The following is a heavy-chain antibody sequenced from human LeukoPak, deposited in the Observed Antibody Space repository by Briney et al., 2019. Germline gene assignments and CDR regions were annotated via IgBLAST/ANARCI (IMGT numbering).Heavy chain of an antibody. J-gene: IGHJ4*02. CDR2: IYYSGST. D-gene: IGHD3-22*01. V-gene: IGHV4-39*07. CDR1: GGSISSSSYY. Sequence: SETLSLTCTVSGGSISSSSYYCGWIRQPPGKGLEWIGSIYYSGSTYYNPSLKSRVTISVDTSKNQFSLNLNSVTAADTAVYFCARDEGSAYPFDYWGQGTLVTVSS. CDR3: ARDEGSAYPFDY.